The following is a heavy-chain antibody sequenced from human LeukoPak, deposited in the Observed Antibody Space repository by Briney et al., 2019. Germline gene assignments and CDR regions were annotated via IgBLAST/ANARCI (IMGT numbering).Heavy chain of an antibody. CDR3: ARTLPTVTGDFDY. CDR2: IDHGGST. D-gene: IGHD4-17*01. J-gene: IGHJ4*02. CDR1: GGSFSSYY. V-gene: IGHV4-59*01. Sequence: SETLSLTCTVSGGSFSSYYWTWIRQPPGKGLEWIGYIDHGGSTNYNPSLRSRVSISSDTSKIQFSLELTSVTAADTAVYYCARTLPTVTGDFDYWGQGTLVTVSS.